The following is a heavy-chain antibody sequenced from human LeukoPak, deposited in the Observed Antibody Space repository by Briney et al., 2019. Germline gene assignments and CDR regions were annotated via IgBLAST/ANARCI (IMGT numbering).Heavy chain of an antibody. CDR1: GASISNYY. CDR3: ARVRGITSMAYFDY. J-gene: IGHJ4*02. Sequence: PSETLSLTCTVSGASISNYYWIWIRQPAGKGLEWIGLIYTSGNTNYNPSLKSRVTMSVDTSKNQFSLKLSSVTVADTAVYYCARVRGITSMAYFDYWGQGTLVTVSS. D-gene: IGHD5-18*01. CDR2: IYTSGNT. V-gene: IGHV4-4*07.